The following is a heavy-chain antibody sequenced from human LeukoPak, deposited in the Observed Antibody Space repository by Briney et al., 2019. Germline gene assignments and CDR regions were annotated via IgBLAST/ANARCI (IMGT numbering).Heavy chain of an antibody. Sequence: SETLSLTCTVSGGSISSSSYYWGWVRQPPGKGLEWIGSIFYSGNTYDNPSLKSRVTISVDTSKNQFSLKLNSVTAADTAVYYCARHRSKWLQSSFDYWGQGTLVTVSS. CDR1: GGSISSSSYY. J-gene: IGHJ4*02. CDR3: ARHRSKWLQSSFDY. CDR2: IFYSGNT. D-gene: IGHD5-24*01. V-gene: IGHV4-39*01.